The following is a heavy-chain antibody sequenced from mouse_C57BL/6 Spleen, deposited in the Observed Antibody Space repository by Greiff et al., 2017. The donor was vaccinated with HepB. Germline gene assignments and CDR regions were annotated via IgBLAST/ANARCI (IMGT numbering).Heavy chain of an antibody. V-gene: IGHV3-6*01. J-gene: IGHJ4*01. CDR3: ARYYYEYFYAMDY. Sequence: VQLKESGPGLVKPSQSLSLTCSVTGYSITSGYYWNWIRQFPGNKLEWMGYISYDGSNNYNPSLKNRISITRDTSKNQFFLKLNSVTTEDTATYYCARYYYEYFYAMDYWGQGTSVTVSS. CDR2: ISYDGSN. CDR1: GYSITSGYY. D-gene: IGHD2-4*01.